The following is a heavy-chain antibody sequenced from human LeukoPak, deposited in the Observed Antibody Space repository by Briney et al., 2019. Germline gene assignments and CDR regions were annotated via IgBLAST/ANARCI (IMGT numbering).Heavy chain of an antibody. CDR1: GGSNNSYY. Sequence: SETLSLTCAVSGGSNNSYYWTWIRQPPGKGLEWIGHIHTSGSTNYNPSLKSRVVMSIDTSKKQFSLRLTSVTAADTAVYYCVRPGQSSWWVYFNYWGQGTVVTVSS. J-gene: IGHJ4*02. CDR2: IHTSGST. D-gene: IGHD2-15*01. CDR3: VRPGQSSWWVYFNY. V-gene: IGHV4-4*09.